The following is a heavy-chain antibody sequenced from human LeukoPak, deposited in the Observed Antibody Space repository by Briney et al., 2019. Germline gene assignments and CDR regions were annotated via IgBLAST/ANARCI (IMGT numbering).Heavy chain of an antibody. CDR3: ARESAGGNSEVDY. D-gene: IGHD4-23*01. J-gene: IGHJ4*02. Sequence: SETLSLTCTVCGGSISSGGYYWGWIRQPPGKVLEWNWSIYHSARTYYTPSLKTRVTISADTSKNQFSLKLSSVTAADTAVYYCARESAGGNSEVDYWGQGTLVTVSS. CDR1: GGSISSGGYY. V-gene: IGHV4-39*07. CDR2: IYHSART.